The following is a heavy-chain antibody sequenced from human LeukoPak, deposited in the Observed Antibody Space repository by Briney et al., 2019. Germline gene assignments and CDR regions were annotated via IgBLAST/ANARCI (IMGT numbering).Heavy chain of an antibody. D-gene: IGHD3-22*01. CDR2: IYYSGST. Sequence: SETLSLTCTVSGGSISSSSYYWGWIRQPPGKGLEWIGNIYYSGSTYYNPSLKSRITISVDTSKNQFSLKLSSVTAADTAVYYCARDRGYYYDSSGPNYFQHWGQGTLVTVSS. V-gene: IGHV4-39*07. CDR3: ARDRGYYYDSSGPNYFQH. J-gene: IGHJ1*01. CDR1: GGSISSSSYY.